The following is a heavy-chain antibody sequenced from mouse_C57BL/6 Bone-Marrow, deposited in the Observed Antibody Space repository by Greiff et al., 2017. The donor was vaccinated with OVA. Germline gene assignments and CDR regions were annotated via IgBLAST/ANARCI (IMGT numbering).Heavy chain of an antibody. CDR3: TAIGSSYPY. CDR2: IRLTSDNYAT. D-gene: IGHD1-1*01. Sequence: EVKLQESGGGLVQPGGSMKLSCVASGFTFSNYWMNWVRQSPEKGLEWVAQIRLTSDNYATHYAESVKGRFTISRDDSKSSAYLQMNSIRAEDSVIYYCTAIGSSYPYWGQGTLVTVSA. V-gene: IGHV6-3*01. J-gene: IGHJ3*01. CDR1: GFTFSNYW.